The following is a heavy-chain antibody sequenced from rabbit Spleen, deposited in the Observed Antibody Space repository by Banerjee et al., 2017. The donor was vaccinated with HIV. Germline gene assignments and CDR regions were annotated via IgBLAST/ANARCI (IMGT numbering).Heavy chain of an antibody. CDR1: GFSFSSGYY. V-gene: IGHV1S40*01. CDR3: ARTPGASDYTYFAL. J-gene: IGHJ3*01. Sequence: QSLEESGGGLVQPGGSLTLSCKASGFSFSSGYYMCWVRQAPGKGLEWIAYIDAGNTGTMVYASWAKGRFTISKISSTTVTLQMTSLTAADTATYFCARTPGASDYTYFALWGQGTLVTVS. D-gene: IGHD8-1*01. CDR2: IDAGNTGTM.